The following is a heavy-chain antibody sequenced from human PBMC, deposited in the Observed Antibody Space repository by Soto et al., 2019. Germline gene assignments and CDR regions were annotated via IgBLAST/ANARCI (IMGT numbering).Heavy chain of an antibody. D-gene: IGHD1-1*01. CDR3: ATDSGTSDY. J-gene: IGHJ4*02. Sequence: EVQLVASGGGLVQPGGSLRLSCAASGFTFSSYWMNWVRQAPGKGLEWVANINQDGSERYYVDSVKGRFTISRDNAKNSLYLQMNSLRAEDTAVYYCATDSGTSDYWGQGTLVTVSS. CDR1: GFTFSSYW. CDR2: INQDGSER. V-gene: IGHV3-7*01.